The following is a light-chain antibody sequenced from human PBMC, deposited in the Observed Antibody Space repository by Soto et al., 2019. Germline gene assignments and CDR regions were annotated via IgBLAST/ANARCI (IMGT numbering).Light chain of an antibody. Sequence: EIVFTQSPATLSLSPGERATLSCRASQSVGTYLAWYQQKPGQAPRLLIYEASNRATGISARFSGSGSGTDFTLTISSLEPEDFAVYYCQHRSDWPGFGQGTRLEI. CDR3: QHRSDWPG. CDR2: EAS. V-gene: IGKV3-11*01. J-gene: IGKJ5*01. CDR1: QSVGTY.